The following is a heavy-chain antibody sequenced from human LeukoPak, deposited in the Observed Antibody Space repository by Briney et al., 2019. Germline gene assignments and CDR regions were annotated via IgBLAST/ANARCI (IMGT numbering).Heavy chain of an antibody. CDR3: ARDERIAVAGILDY. D-gene: IGHD6-19*01. J-gene: IGHJ4*02. CDR1: GFTFSSYW. Sequence: GGSLRLSCAASGFTFSSYWIHWVRQAPGKGLEWVAVISYDGSNKYYADSVRGRFIVSRDNSKNTLYLQMNSLRPEDSAVYYCARDERIAVAGILDYWGQGTLVTVSS. CDR2: ISYDGSNK. V-gene: IGHV3-30*03.